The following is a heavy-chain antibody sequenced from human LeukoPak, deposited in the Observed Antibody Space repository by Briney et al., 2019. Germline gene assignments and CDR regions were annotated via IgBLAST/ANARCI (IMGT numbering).Heavy chain of an antibody. Sequence: GGSLRLSCAASGFTFSSYGMHWVRQAPGKGLEWVAVIWYDGSNKYYADSVKGRFTISRNNSKNTLYLQMNSLRAEDTAVYCCARDRYCSSTSCYSYYFDYWGQGTLVTVSS. CDR1: GFTFSSYG. J-gene: IGHJ4*02. V-gene: IGHV3-33*01. D-gene: IGHD2-2*01. CDR2: IWYDGSNK. CDR3: ARDRYCSSTSCYSYYFDY.